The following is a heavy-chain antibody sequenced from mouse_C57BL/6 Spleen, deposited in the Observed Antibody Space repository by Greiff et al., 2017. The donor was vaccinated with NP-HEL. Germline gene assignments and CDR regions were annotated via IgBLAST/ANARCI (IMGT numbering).Heavy chain of an antibody. V-gene: IGHV1-15*01. CDR3: TRYHYDGDYYAMDY. D-gene: IGHD1-1*01. J-gene: IGHJ4*01. Sequence: VRLQQSGAELVRPGASVTLSCKASGYTFTDYEMHWVKQTPVHGLEWIGAIDPETGGTAYNQKFKGKAILTADKSSSTAYMELRSLTSEDASVYYCTRYHYDGDYYAMDYWGQGTSVTVSS. CDR2: IDPETGGT. CDR1: GYTFTDYE.